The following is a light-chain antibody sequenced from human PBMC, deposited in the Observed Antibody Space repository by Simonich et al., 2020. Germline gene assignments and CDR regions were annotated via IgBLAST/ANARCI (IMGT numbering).Light chain of an antibody. CDR1: QSVSSSD. Sequence: EIVLTQSPGTLSLSPGERATLSCRASQSVSSSDLAWYQQKPGQAPRLLIYGASSRATGIPDRCSGSGSGTDFTLTISRLEPEDFAVYYCQQDGSSPWTFGQGTKVEIK. CDR3: QQDGSSPWT. CDR2: GAS. V-gene: IGKV3-20*01. J-gene: IGKJ1*01.